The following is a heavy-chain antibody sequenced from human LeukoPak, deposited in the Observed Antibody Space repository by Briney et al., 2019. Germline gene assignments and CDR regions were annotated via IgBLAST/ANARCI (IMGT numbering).Heavy chain of an antibody. V-gene: IGHV3-66*01. Sequence: GESLRLSCAASGFTVRSNYMSWVRQAPGKGLEWVSVISSGGSTYCADSVKGRFTISRDSSKNTLYLQMKSPRAEDTALYYCSRDRMGTKSFDYWGQGTLVTVSS. J-gene: IGHJ4*02. CDR3: SRDRMGTKSFDY. CDR2: ISSGGST. D-gene: IGHD5-24*01. CDR1: GFTVRSNY.